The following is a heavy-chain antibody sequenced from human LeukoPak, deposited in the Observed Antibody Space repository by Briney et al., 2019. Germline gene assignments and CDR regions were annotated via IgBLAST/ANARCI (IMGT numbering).Heavy chain of an antibody. V-gene: IGHV4-34*01. D-gene: IGHD3-9*01. CDR1: GGSFSGYY. CDR2: INHSGST. J-gene: IGHJ5*02. Sequence: SETLSLTCGVNGGSFSGYYWNWIRQTPGKGLEWIGEINHSGSTNYNPSLKSRVTISVDTSKNQFSLKLTSVTAADTAVYYCARIRYAHQGFDPWGQGTLVTVSS. CDR3: ARIRYAHQGFDP.